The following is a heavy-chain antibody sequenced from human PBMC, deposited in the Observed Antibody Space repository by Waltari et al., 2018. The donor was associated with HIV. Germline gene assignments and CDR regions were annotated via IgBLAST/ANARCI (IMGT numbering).Heavy chain of an antibody. J-gene: IGHJ4*02. D-gene: IGHD3-16*01. CDR1: GGSFNDYY. CDR2: STHRGST. V-gene: IGHV4-34*01. Sequence: QVQLQQWGAGLLKPSETLSLTCAVYGGSFNDYYWTWIRQSPGKGLEWIGHSTHRGSTSYNPSLKSRVTLSVNRYKNQFSLKLDSVTAADTAIYFCARGAPLWGFALPVTRGYFDSWGQGTLVTVSS. CDR3: ARGAPLWGFALPVTRGYFDS.